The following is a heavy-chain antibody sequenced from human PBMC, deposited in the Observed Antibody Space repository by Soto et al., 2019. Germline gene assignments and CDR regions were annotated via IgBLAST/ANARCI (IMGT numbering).Heavy chain of an antibody. CDR2: ISGSGGST. V-gene: IGHV3-23*01. Sequence: LRLSCAASGFTFSSYAMSWVRQAPGKGLEWVSAISGSGGSTYYADSVTGRFTISRDNSKDTLFLEVNSLRAEDTAVYYCARGLATVYYYDFWGQGTLVTVSS. J-gene: IGHJ4*02. CDR1: GFTFSSYA. CDR3: ARGLATVYYYDF. D-gene: IGHD5-12*01.